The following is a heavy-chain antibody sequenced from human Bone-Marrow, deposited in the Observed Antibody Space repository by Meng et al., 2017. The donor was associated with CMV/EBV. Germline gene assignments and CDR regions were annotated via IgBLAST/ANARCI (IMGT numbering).Heavy chain of an antibody. J-gene: IGHJ6*02. CDR2: TYYRSKWYN. V-gene: IGHV6-1*01. Sequence: SFAIAGDSVVSNSAAWNWIRQSPSRGLEWLGRTYYRSKWYNDYAVSVKSRITINPDTSKNQFSLQLNSVTPEDTAVYYCARGRGGAAAVYYGMDVWGQGPTVTFYS. D-gene: IGHD6-13*01. CDR3: ARGRGGAAAVYYGMDV. CDR1: GDSVVSNSAA.